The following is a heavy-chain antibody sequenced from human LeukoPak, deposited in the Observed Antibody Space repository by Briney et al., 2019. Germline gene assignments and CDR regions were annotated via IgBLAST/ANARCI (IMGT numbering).Heavy chain of an antibody. CDR3: ARGFGHPDGYNPPFYYYYYMDV. Sequence: GGSLRLSCAASGFTFSSYSMNWVRQAPGKGLEWVSYISSSSSTIYYADSVKGRFTISRDNAKNSLYLQMNSLRAEDTAVYYCARGFGHPDGYNPPFYYYYYMDVWGKGTTVTVSS. CDR2: ISSSSSTI. D-gene: IGHD5-24*01. CDR1: GFTFSSYS. V-gene: IGHV3-48*04. J-gene: IGHJ6*03.